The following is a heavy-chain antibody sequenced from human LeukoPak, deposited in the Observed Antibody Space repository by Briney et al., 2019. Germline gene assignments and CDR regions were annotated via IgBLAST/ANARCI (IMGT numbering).Heavy chain of an antibody. CDR2: ISAYNGNT. CDR1: GYTFTSYG. J-gene: IGHJ6*02. Sequence: ASVKVSCKASGYTFTSYGISWVRQAPGQGLDWMGWISAYNGNTNYAQKLQGRVTMTTDTSTSTAYMELRSLRSDDTAVYYCARDKRYCSGGSCYSWRYYYYGMDVWGQGTTVTVSS. V-gene: IGHV1-18*01. D-gene: IGHD2-15*01. CDR3: ARDKRYCSGGSCYSWRYYYYGMDV.